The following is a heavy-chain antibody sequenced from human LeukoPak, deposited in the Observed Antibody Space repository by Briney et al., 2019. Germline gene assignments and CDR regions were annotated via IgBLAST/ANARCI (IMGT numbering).Heavy chain of an antibody. J-gene: IGHJ4*02. V-gene: IGHV1-18*01. CDR2: ISAYNGNT. CDR1: GGTFSTYA. D-gene: IGHD5-12*01. Sequence: ASVKVSCKASGGTFSTYAISWVRQAPGQGLEWMGWISAYNGNTNYAQKLQGRVTMTTDTSTSTAYMELRSLRSDDTAVYYCARALQRERGYSGYDPYYFDYWGQGTLVTVSS. CDR3: ARALQRERGYSGYDPYYFDY.